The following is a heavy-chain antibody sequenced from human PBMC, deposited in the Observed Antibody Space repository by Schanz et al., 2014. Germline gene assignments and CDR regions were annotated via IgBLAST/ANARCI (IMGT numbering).Heavy chain of an antibody. CDR1: GFSFSNYW. V-gene: IGHV3-30*18. CDR3: AKEKEEVAAEGSCFDC. CDR2: ISFDGRNT. D-gene: IGHD6-13*01. J-gene: IGHJ4*02. Sequence: VQLVESGGGLVQPGESLRLSCAASGFSFSNYWMSWVRQAPGKGLEWVGFISFDGRNTGYAHSVKGRFTISRDNSKNTVNLQMNSLRAEDTAVYYCAKEKEEVAAEGSCFDCWGQGTLVTVSS.